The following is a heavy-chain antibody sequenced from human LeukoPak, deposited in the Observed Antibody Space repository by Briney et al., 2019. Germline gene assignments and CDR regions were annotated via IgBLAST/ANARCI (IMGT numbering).Heavy chain of an antibody. CDR1: GFTFSSYA. V-gene: IGHV3-23*01. D-gene: IGHD1-7*01. CDR2: ISGSGGST. CDR3: AKDPTNWNYVQQDDY. Sequence: QTGGSLRLSCAASGFTFSSYAMSWVRQAPGKGLEWVSGISGSGGSTDYADSVKGRFTISRDNSKNTLYLQMNSLRAEDTAVYYCAKDPTNWNYVQQDDYWGQGTLVTVSS. J-gene: IGHJ4*02.